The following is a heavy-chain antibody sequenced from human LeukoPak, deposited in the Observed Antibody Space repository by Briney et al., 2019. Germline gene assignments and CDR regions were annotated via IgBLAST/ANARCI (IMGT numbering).Heavy chain of an antibody. V-gene: IGHV1-8*03. D-gene: IGHD1-26*01. CDR3: ATASGSYYPLYYYYYMDV. CDR1: GYTFTSYD. J-gene: IGHJ6*03. CDR2: MNPNSGNT. Sequence: ASVKVSCKASGYTFTSYDINWLRQATGQGLEWIGWMNPNSGNTGYAQKFQGRVTITRNTSISTAYMELRSLISEDTAVYYCATASGSYYPLYYYYYMDVWGKGTTVTVSS.